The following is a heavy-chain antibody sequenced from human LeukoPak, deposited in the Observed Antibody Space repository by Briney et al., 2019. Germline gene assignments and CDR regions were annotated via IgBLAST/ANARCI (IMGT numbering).Heavy chain of an antibody. CDR2: ISSNGGST. CDR3: ARVEYDSSGYYYY. D-gene: IGHD3-22*01. J-gene: IGHJ4*02. V-gene: IGHV3-64*01. Sequence: GGSLRLSCAASGFTFSSYAMHWVRQAPGKGLEYVSAISSNGGSTYYANSVKGRFTISRDNSKNTLYLQMGSLRAEDMAVYYCARVEYDSSGYYYYWGQGTLVTVSS. CDR1: GFTFSSYA.